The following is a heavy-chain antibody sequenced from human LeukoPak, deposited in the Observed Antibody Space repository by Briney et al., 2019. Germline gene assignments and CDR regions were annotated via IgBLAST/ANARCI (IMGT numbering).Heavy chain of an antibody. CDR3: ARQKLVLGGADGFDV. V-gene: IGHV3-30*04. CDR1: GFNFDNFA. CDR2: ISHDARTK. Sequence: PGKSLTLSCVVSGFNFDNFAMHWVRQPLGKGLEWVAVISHDARTKYYADSMKGRITISRDNSKNTLFLQMNNLRTEDTAVYFCARQKLVLGGADGFDVWGQGTMVTVSS. J-gene: IGHJ3*01. D-gene: IGHD3-16*01.